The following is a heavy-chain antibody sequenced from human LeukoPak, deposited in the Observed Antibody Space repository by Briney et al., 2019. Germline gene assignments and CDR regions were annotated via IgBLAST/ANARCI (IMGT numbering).Heavy chain of an antibody. J-gene: IGHJ4*02. CDR2: IYHSGST. CDR1: GGSISSSSHY. Sequence: SETLSLTCTVSGGSISSSSHYWGWIRQPPGKGLEWIGSIYHSGSTYYNPSLKSRVTIAVETSKNQFSLKLSSVTAADTAVYYCARTHGGRHTLWHYFDYWGQGTLVTVSS. D-gene: IGHD5-18*01. CDR3: ARTHGGRHTLWHYFDY. V-gene: IGHV4-39*07.